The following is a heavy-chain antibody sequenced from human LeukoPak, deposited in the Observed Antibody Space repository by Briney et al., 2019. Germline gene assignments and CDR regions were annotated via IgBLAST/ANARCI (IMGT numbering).Heavy chain of an antibody. CDR1: GFTFTNYV. CDR3: ARDQGIFDY. Sequence: GGSLRLSCAASGFTFTNYVMTWVRQAPGKGLEWVSYISSSSKTIYYADSVKGRFTISRDNAKNSPYLQMNSLRDEDSAVYYCARDQGIFDYWGQGTLVTVSS. CDR2: ISSSSKTI. J-gene: IGHJ4*02. V-gene: IGHV3-48*02.